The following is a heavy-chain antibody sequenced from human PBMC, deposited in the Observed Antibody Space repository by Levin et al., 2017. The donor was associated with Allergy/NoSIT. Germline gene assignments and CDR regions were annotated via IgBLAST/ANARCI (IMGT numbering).Heavy chain of an antibody. Sequence: GESLKISCAVSGFAFSSYGMHWVRQAPGKGLEWVAGISDDGSKKYYADSVKGRFTISRDNFKNTLYLQMNSPRVEDTAVYYCAKVRRELVIATDAFDIWGPGTMVTVSS. D-gene: IGHD3-9*01. CDR2: ISDDGSKK. J-gene: IGHJ3*02. V-gene: IGHV3-30*18. CDR3: AKVRRELVIATDAFDI. CDR1: GFAFSSYG.